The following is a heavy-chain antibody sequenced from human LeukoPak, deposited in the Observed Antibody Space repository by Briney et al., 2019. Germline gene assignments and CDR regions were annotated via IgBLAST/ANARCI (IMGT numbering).Heavy chain of an antibody. V-gene: IGHV3-30*18. D-gene: IGHD3-22*01. CDR2: ISYDGSNT. Sequence: SCKASGFTFSSYGMHWVRQAPGKGLEWVAVISYDGSNTYYADSVKGRFTISRDNSKNTLYLQMNSLRAEDTALYYCAKDPFSCRSSGCHGIDYWGQGTLVTVSS. CDR1: GFTFSSYG. J-gene: IGHJ4*02. CDR3: AKDPFSCRSSGCHGIDY.